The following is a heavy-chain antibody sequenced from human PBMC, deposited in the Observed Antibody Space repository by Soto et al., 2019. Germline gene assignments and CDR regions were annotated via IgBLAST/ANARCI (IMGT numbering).Heavy chain of an antibody. Sequence: QLQLQESGPGLVKPSETLSLTCTVSGGSISSSSYYWGWIRQPPGKGLEWIGSIYYSGSTYYNPSLKSRVTISVDTSKNQFSLKLSSVTAADTAVYYCARNGRYSSRTNWFDPWGQGTLVTVSS. CDR2: IYYSGST. CDR3: ARNGRYSSRTNWFDP. D-gene: IGHD6-13*01. V-gene: IGHV4-39*01. CDR1: GGSISSSSYY. J-gene: IGHJ5*02.